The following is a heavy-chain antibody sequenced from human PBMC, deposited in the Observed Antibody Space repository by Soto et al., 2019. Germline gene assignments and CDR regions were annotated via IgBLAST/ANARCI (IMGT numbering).Heavy chain of an antibody. CDR3: AIYPLELFRFDS. Sequence: QIQLVQSGPEVKKPGASMQVSCKAYDFSFTSHGISWVRQAPGQGLEWMGWISLYNGNTNYAQQFQGRVTMTTDTSTSPAYMELRILRSDDTAMYFCAIYPLELFRFDSWGQGTLVTVSS. J-gene: IGHJ4*02. V-gene: IGHV1-18*04. D-gene: IGHD3-10*01. CDR1: DFSFTSHG. CDR2: ISLYNGNT.